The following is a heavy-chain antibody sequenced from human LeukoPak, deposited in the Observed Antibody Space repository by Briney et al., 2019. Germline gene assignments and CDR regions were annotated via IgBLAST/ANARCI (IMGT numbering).Heavy chain of an antibody. V-gene: IGHV4-39*07. CDR1: GGSISSSSYY. CDR3: ARGIYGGNSENYFDY. CDR2: IYYSGST. D-gene: IGHD4-23*01. Sequence: SETLSLTFTVSGGSISSSSYYWGWIRQPPGKGLEWIGSIYYSGSTYYNPSLKSRVTISVDTSKNQFSLKLSSVTAADTAVYYCARGIYGGNSENYFDYWGQGTLVTVSS. J-gene: IGHJ4*02.